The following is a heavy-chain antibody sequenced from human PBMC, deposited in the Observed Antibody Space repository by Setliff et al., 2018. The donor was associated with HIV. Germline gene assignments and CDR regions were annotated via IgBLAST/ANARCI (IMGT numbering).Heavy chain of an antibody. CDR1: GFSFSSYT. D-gene: IGHD3-10*01. V-gene: IGHV3-21*01. CDR3: ARDLGFGYYYRSGSVYFDY. CDR2: IDRGHNYM. J-gene: IGHJ4*02. Sequence: GGSLRLSCAASGFSFSSYTMNWVRQTPGKGLEWVSSIDRGHNYMYCADSVKGRFTISRDNAKDSLYLEMNSLRADDTAVYYCARDLGFGYYYRSGSVYFDYWGQGTLVTVSS.